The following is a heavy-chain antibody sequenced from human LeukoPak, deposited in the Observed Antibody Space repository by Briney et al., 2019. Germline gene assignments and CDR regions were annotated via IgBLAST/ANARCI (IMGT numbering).Heavy chain of an antibody. J-gene: IGHJ3*02. D-gene: IGHD3-10*01. CDR1: GFTFSSYG. V-gene: IGHV3-30*18. Sequence: GGSLRLSCAASGFTFSSYGMHWVRQAPGKGLEWVAVISYDGSNKYYADSVKGRFTISRDNSKNTLYLQMNSLRAEDTAVYYCAKVPGVLWFGDDAFDIWGQGTMVTVSS. CDR2: ISYDGSNK. CDR3: AKVPGVLWFGDDAFDI.